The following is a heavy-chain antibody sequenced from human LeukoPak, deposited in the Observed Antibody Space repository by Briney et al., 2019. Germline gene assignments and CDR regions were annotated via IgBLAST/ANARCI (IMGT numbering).Heavy chain of an antibody. CDR1: GFTFSSYS. J-gene: IGHJ3*02. D-gene: IGHD1-1*01. CDR2: ISSSSSYI. V-gene: IGHV3-21*01. Sequence: GGSLRLSCAASGFTFSSYSMNWVRQAPGKGLEWVSSISSSSSYIYYADSVKGRFTISRDNAKNSLYLQMTSLRAEDTAVYYCARDLRYPDAFDIWGQGTMVTVSS. CDR3: ARDLRYPDAFDI.